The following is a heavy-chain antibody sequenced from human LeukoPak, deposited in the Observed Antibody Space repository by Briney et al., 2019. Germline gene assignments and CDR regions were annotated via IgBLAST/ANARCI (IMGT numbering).Heavy chain of an antibody. Sequence: SETLSLTCTVSGGSISSYYWSWLRQPPGKGLEWIGYIYYSGSTNYNPSLKRRVSISGDTSKNQFSLKLSSVTAADTAVYYCARGLPGARWYYFDYWGQGTLDTVSS. J-gene: IGHJ4*02. CDR2: IYYSGST. CDR3: ARGLPGARWYYFDY. D-gene: IGHD2-2*01. CDR1: GGSISSYY. V-gene: IGHV4-59*01.